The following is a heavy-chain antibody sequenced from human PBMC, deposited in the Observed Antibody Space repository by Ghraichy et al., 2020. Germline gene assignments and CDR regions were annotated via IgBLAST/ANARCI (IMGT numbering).Heavy chain of an antibody. V-gene: IGHV1-2*06. CDR1: GYTFTGYY. J-gene: IGHJ6*02. D-gene: IGHD2-15*01. Sequence: SVKVSCKASGYTFTGYYIHWVRQAPGQGLEWMGRIKPKSGGTNYAEKFQGRVTMTSDTSISTAYMELSRLRSDDTAVYYCSREGDYCSGASCPYYYAMDVWGPGTTVTVSS. CDR3: SREGDYCSGASCPYYYAMDV. CDR2: IKPKSGGT.